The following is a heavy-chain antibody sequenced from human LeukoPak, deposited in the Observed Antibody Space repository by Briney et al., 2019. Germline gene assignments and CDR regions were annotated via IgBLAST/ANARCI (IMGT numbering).Heavy chain of an antibody. CDR1: GFTFSSYA. CDR2: ISASGDNT. D-gene: IGHD1-1*01. Sequence: GGSLRLSCAASGFTFSSYAMSWVRQAPGKGLVWVAVISASGDNTDYADSVKGRFTISRDNSKNTLSLQMNSLRVEDTAVCYCAKVVGTGTTPTDYWGQGTLVTVSS. CDR3: AKVVGTGTTPTDY. J-gene: IGHJ4*02. V-gene: IGHV3-23*01.